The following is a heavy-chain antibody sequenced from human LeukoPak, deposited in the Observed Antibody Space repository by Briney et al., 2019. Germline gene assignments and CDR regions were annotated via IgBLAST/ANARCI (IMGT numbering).Heavy chain of an antibody. CDR1: GYTFTGYY. CDR3: ARVGPADYDILTGYYSLEFDP. Sequence: ASVKVSCKASGYTFTGYYMHWVRQAPGQGLEWVGWINPNSGGTNYAQKLQGRVTMTRDTPISTAYMELRSLRSDDTAVYYCARVGPADYDILTGYYSLEFDPWGQGTLVTVSS. CDR2: INPNSGGT. J-gene: IGHJ5*02. V-gene: IGHV1-2*02. D-gene: IGHD3-9*01.